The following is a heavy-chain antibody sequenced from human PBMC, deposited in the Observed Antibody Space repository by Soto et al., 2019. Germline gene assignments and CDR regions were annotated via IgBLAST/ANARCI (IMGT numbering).Heavy chain of an antibody. CDR2: IIPILGIA. D-gene: IGHD6-19*01. Sequence: ASVKVSCKASGGTFSSYTISWVRQAPGQGLEWMGRIIPILGIANYAQKFQGRVTITADKSTSTAYMELSSLRSEDTAVYYCERDQDEPAVAGTPFNAFDIWGQGTMVTVSS. J-gene: IGHJ3*02. V-gene: IGHV1-69*04. CDR1: GGTFSSYT. CDR3: ERDQDEPAVAGTPFNAFDI.